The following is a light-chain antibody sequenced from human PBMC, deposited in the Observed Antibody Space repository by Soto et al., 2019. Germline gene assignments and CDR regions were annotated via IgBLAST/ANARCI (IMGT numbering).Light chain of an antibody. CDR3: HSYDSGLSGSV. Sequence: QSALTQPPSVSGAPGQRVTMSCTGSSSNIGADYGVHWYQQIPGTAPKLLIYGNSNRPSGVPDRFSGSKSGTSASLAITGLQAEDEAVYYCHSYDSGLSGSVFGGGTKLTVL. J-gene: IGLJ2*01. V-gene: IGLV1-40*01. CDR2: GNS. CDR1: SSNIGADYG.